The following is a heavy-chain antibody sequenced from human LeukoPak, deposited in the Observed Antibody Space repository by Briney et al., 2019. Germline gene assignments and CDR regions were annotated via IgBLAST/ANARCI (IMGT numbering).Heavy chain of an antibody. J-gene: IGHJ4*02. CDR3: ASHYGDYGEFDY. D-gene: IGHD4-17*01. Sequence: PSETLSLTCTVSSGSISTSNYYWGWVRQPPGKALEWIGNIFYSGSTYYSPSLKSRVTISLDTSKNQFSLKLSSVTAADTAVYYCASHYGDYGEFDYWGQGTLVTVSS. CDR1: SGSISTSNYY. V-gene: IGHV4-39*07. CDR2: IFYSGST.